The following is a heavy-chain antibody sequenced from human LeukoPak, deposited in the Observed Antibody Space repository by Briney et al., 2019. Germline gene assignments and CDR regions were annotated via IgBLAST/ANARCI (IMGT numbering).Heavy chain of an antibody. CDR1: GGTFSSYA. D-gene: IGHD3-22*01. V-gene: IGHV1-69*05. CDR3: ARDGQTYYYDSSGYQFDY. Sequence: GASVKVSCKASGGTFSSYAISWVRQAPGQGLEWMGGIIPIFGTANYAQKFQGRVTITTDESTSTAYMELGSLRSEDTAVYYCARDGQTYYYDSSGYQFDYWGQGTLVTVSS. J-gene: IGHJ4*02. CDR2: IIPIFGTA.